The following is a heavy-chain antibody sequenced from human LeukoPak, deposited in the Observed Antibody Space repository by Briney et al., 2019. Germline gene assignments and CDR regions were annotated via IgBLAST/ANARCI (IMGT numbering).Heavy chain of an antibody. CDR2: IIPIFGTA. V-gene: IGHV1-69*05. Sequence: SVKVSCKASGGTFSSYAISWVRQAPGQGLEWMGRIIPIFGTANYAQKFQGRVTITTDESTSTAYMELSSLRSEDTAVYYCARRSAYGSGTYYVDYWGQGPWSPSPQ. D-gene: IGHD3-10*01. J-gene: IGHJ4*02. CDR3: ARRSAYGSGTYYVDY. CDR1: GGTFSSYA.